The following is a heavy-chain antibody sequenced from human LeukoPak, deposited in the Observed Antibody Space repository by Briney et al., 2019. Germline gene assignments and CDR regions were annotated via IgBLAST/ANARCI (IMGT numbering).Heavy chain of an antibody. J-gene: IGHJ5*02. Sequence: GGSLRLSCVDSGFTVSSNYMSWVRQAPGKGLEWVSVIYSGGSTYYADSVKGRFTISRDNSKNTLYLQMNSLRAEDTAVYYCARDQDGDSWFDPWGQGTLVTVSS. CDR2: IYSGGST. CDR1: GFTVSSNY. CDR3: ARDQDGDSWFDP. D-gene: IGHD2-8*01. V-gene: IGHV3-53*01.